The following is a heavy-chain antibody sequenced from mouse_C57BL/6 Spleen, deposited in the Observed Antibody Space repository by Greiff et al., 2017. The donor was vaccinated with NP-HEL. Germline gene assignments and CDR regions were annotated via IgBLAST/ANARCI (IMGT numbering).Heavy chain of an antibody. CDR1: GFTFSDYG. CDR2: ISSGSSTI. CDR3: ARGPYYSNYFDY. Sequence: VQLKQSGGGLVKPGGSLKLSCAASGFTFSDYGMHWVRQAPEKGLEWVAYISSGSSTIYYADTVKGRFTISRDNAKNTLFLQMTSLRSEDTAMYYCARGPYYSNYFDYWGQGTTLTVSS. V-gene: IGHV5-17*01. D-gene: IGHD2-5*01. J-gene: IGHJ2*01.